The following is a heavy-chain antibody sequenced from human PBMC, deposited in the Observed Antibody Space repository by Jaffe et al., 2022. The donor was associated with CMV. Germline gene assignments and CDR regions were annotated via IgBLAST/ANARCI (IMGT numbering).Heavy chain of an antibody. CDR2: ISSSSSYI. CDR3: ARDLYDFWSGPPSPRGRNYYYYYMDV. Sequence: EVQLVESGGGLVKPGGSLRLSCAASGFTFSSYSMNWVRQAPGKGLEWVSSISSSSSYIYYADSVKGRFTISRDNAKNSLYLQMNSLRAEDTAVYYCARDLYDFWSGPPSPRGRNYYYYYMDVWGKGTTVTVSS. CDR1: GFTFSSYS. V-gene: IGHV3-21*01. J-gene: IGHJ6*03. D-gene: IGHD3-3*01.